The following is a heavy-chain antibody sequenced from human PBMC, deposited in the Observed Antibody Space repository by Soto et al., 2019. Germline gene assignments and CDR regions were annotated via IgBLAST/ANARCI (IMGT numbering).Heavy chain of an antibody. J-gene: IGHJ5*02. CDR1: GDSVSSNSAA. Sequence: SQTLSLTCAISGDSVSSNSAAWNWIRQSPSRGLEWLGRTYYRSKWYNDYAISVKSRVIINPDTSKNQFSLQLNSVTPEDTAVYYCVRDYYGSGSTNWFDPWGQGTLVTVSS. D-gene: IGHD3-10*01. V-gene: IGHV6-1*01. CDR2: TYYRSKWYN. CDR3: VRDYYGSGSTNWFDP.